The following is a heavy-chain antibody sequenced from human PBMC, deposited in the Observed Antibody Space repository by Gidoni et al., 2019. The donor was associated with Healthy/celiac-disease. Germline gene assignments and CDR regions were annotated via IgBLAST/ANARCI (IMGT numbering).Heavy chain of an antibody. J-gene: IGHJ3*01. V-gene: IGHV1-2*04. Sequence: QVQLVQSGAEVKKPGASVKVSGKACGYTFTGDYMHWVRQAPGQGLEWMGWINPNSGGTNYAQKFQGWVTMTRDTSISTAYMELSRLRSDDTAVYYCARGTHIVVVTAISAFDLWGQGTMVTVSS. D-gene: IGHD2-21*02. CDR3: ARGTHIVVVTAISAFDL. CDR2: INPNSGGT. CDR1: GYTFTGDY.